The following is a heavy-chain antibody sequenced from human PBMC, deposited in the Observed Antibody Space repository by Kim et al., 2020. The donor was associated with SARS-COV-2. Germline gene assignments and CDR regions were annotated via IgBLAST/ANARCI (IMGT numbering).Heavy chain of an antibody. D-gene: IGHD2-2*01. Sequence: SETLSLTCAVYGGSFSGYYWSWIRQPPGKGLQWIGEINHSGSTNYNPSLKSRVTISVDTSKNQFSLKLSSVTAADTAVYYCARGGYCSSTSCYFVLYAPLQHWGQGTLVTVSS. J-gene: IGHJ1*01. CDR1: GGSFSGYY. V-gene: IGHV4-34*01. CDR3: ARGGYCSSTSCYFVLYAPLQH. CDR2: INHSGST.